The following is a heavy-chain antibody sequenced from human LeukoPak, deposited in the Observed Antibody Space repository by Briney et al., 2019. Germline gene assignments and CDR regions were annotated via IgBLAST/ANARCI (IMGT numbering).Heavy chain of an antibody. CDR3: ARANGDYGRFDY. Sequence: SETLSLTCTVSGDSISSGDYYWSWIRQPPGKGLEWIGYIYYSGSTYYNPSLKSRVTMSVDTSKNQFSLKLSSVTAADTAVYYCARANGDYGRFDYWGQGTLVTVSS. CDR2: IYYSGST. CDR1: GDSISSGDYY. V-gene: IGHV4-30-4*01. J-gene: IGHJ4*02. D-gene: IGHD4-17*01.